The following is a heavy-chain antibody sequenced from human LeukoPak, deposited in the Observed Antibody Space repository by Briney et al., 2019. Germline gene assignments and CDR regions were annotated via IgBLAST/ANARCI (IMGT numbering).Heavy chain of an antibody. CDR2: IKQDGSEK. V-gene: IGHV3-7*01. CDR1: GFTFSRYW. CDR3: ARYEQLVPVVLFDY. D-gene: IGHD6-6*01. Sequence: QPGGSLRLSFAASGFTFSRYWMSGVRQAPGKGLEWVANIKQDGSEKYYVDSVKGRFTISRDNAKNSLCLQMNSLRAEDTAVYYCARYEQLVPVVLFDYWGQGTLVTVSS. J-gene: IGHJ4*02.